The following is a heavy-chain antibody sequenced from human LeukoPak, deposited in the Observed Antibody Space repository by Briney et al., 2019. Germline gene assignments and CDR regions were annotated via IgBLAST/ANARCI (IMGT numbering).Heavy chain of an antibody. D-gene: IGHD2-2*02. CDR3: ARAYCSSTTCYTYDAFDI. Sequence: GGSLRLSCAASGFTFSDYYMSWIRQAPGKGLEWVSSIDSSSSYMYYPDSVRGRFTISRDNAKNSLDLQMNSLRAEDTAVYFRARAYCSSTTCYTYDAFDIWGQGTMVTVSS. J-gene: IGHJ3*02. V-gene: IGHV3-11*06. CDR2: IDSSSSYM. CDR1: GFTFSDYY.